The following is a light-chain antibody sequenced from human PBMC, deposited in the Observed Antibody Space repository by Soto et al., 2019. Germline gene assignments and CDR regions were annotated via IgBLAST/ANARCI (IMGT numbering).Light chain of an antibody. CDR2: DVS. CDR1: SSDVGGYNY. CDR3: SSYTTSNTRQIV. Sequence: QSVLTQPASVSGSPGQSINISCTGTSSDVGGYNYVSRYQHHPGKAPKLIIYDVSNRPSGVSNPFSGSKSGNTVSLTISGLQPEDEADYYCSSYTTSNTRQIVFGTGTKVTVL. J-gene: IGLJ1*01. V-gene: IGLV2-14*03.